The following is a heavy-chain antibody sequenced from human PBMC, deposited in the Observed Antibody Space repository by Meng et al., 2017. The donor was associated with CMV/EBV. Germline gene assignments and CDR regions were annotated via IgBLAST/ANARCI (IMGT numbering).Heavy chain of an antibody. Sequence: ASVKVSCKASGYTLTGYYMHWVRQAPGQGLEWMGWINPNSGGTNYAQKFQGRVTMTRDTSISTAYMELSRLRSDDTAVYYCAREDDDFWSGYYPGDYWGQGTLVTVSS. CDR3: AREDDDFWSGYYPGDY. CDR2: INPNSGGT. V-gene: IGHV1-2*02. J-gene: IGHJ4*02. D-gene: IGHD3-3*01. CDR1: GYTLTGYY.